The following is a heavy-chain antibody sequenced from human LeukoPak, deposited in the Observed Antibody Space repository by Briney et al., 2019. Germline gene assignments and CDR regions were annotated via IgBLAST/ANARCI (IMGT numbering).Heavy chain of an antibody. Sequence: GGSLRLSCAASGFTFSSYSMNWVRQAPGKGLEWVSSISSSSSYIYYADSVKGRFTISRDNAKNSLYLQMNSLRAEDTAVYSCAREGYCSSTSCFFGNYYYYYGMDVWGQGTTVTVSS. D-gene: IGHD2-2*01. J-gene: IGHJ6*02. CDR2: ISSSSSYI. CDR1: GFTFSSYS. CDR3: AREGYCSSTSCFFGNYYYYYGMDV. V-gene: IGHV3-21*01.